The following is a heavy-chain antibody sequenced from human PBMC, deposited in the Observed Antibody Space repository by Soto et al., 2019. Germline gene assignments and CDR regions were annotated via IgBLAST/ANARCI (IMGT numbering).Heavy chain of an antibody. CDR2: IYWDDDK. CDR3: AHIPSSMKPFEY. D-gene: IGHD2-8*01. V-gene: IGHV2-5*02. Sequence: GPTVVNPTQTLTLTCSFSGFSLSNGGVGVGWIRQPPGKALEWLAVIYWDDDKRHSPSLKSRLTITKDTSKNEVVLTMTNMDPVDTATYYCAHIPSSMKPFEYWGQGTLVTVS. J-gene: IGHJ4*02. CDR1: GFSLSNGGVG.